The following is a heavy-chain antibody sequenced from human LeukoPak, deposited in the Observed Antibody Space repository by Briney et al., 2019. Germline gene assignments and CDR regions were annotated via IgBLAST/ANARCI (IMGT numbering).Heavy chain of an antibody. CDR2: IRYDGSNK. V-gene: IGHV3-30*02. CDR3: AREGDYYYYYMDV. D-gene: IGHD1-26*01. J-gene: IGHJ6*03. Sequence: GGSLRLSCAASGFTFSSYGMHWVRQAPGKGLEWVAFIRYDGSNKYYADSVKGRFTISRDNSKNTLYLQMNSLRAEDTAVYYCAREGDYYYYYMDVWGKGTTVTVSS. CDR1: GFTFSSYG.